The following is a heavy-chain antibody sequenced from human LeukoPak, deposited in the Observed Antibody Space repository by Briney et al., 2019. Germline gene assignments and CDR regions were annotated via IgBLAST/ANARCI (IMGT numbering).Heavy chain of an antibody. CDR3: TPVVVVAALDY. J-gene: IGHJ4*02. D-gene: IGHD2-15*01. V-gene: IGHV3-15*01. CDR2: IKSKTDGGTT. Sequence: GGSLRLSCAASGFTFSNAWMSWVRQAPGKGREWVGRIKSKTDGGTTDYAAPVKGRFTISRDDSKNTLYLQMNSLKTEDTAVYYCTPVVVVAALDYWGQGTLVTVSS. CDR1: GFTFSNAW.